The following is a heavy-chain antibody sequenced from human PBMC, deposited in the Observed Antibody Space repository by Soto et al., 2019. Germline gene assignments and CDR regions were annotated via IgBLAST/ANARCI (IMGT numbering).Heavy chain of an antibody. CDR1: GFTFSNAW. Sequence: EVQLVESGGGLVKPGGSLRLSCAASGFTFSNAWMSWVRQAPGKGLEWVGRIKSKTDGGTTDYAAPVKGRFTISRDDSNNTLYLQLNSLKTEDTAVYYCTTISELPPTGGSDYWGQGTLVTVSS. CDR3: TTISELPPTGGSDY. D-gene: IGHD1-26*01. CDR2: IKSKTDGGTT. J-gene: IGHJ4*02. V-gene: IGHV3-15*01.